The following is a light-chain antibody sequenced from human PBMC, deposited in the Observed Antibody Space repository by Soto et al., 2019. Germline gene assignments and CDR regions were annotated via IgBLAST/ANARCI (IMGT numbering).Light chain of an antibody. Sequence: ILLSQSPGTLSFSPREKDTPSCRAIQSVDSSYVAWYQQKPGQAPRLLIYASGTRATGTPDRFSGRGSGTDFTLTISRLDPEDSAMYYCQQYGSPPQTFGQGTKVDIK. J-gene: IGKJ1*01. CDR1: QSVDSSY. CDR2: ASG. V-gene: IGKV3-20*01. CDR3: QQYGSPPQT.